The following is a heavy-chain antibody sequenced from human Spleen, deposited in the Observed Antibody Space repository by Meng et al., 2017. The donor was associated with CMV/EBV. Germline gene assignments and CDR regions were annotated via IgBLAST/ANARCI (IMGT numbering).Heavy chain of an antibody. CDR2: INPNSGGT. D-gene: IGHD5-18*01. Sequence: ASVKVSCKASGYTFTGYYMHWVRQAPGQGLEWMGWINPNSGGTNYAQKFQGRVTMTRDTSISTAYMELSRLRSDDTAVYYCARVYRGYSYPYYFDYWGQGTLVTVSS. V-gene: IGHV1-2*02. CDR3: ARVYRGYSYPYYFDY. CDR1: GYTFTGYY. J-gene: IGHJ4*02.